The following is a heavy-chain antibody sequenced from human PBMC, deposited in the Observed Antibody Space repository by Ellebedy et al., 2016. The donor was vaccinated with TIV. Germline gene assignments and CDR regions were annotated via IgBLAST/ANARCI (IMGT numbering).Heavy chain of an antibody. CDR2: VNSDGSST. CDR3: ARDRRITIFGVVTPGVFDL. V-gene: IGHV3-74*01. Sequence: GESLKISCAASGFTFSSHWMYWVRQAPGEGLVWVSGVNSDGSSTNYADSVKGRFTISRDNVKKTLYLQMNSLRAEDTAVYYCARDRRITIFGVVTPGVFDLWGQGTVVTVSS. J-gene: IGHJ3*01. D-gene: IGHD3-3*01. CDR1: GFTFSSHW.